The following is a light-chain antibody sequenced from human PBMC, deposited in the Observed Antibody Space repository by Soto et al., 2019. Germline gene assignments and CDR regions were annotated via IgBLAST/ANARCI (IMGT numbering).Light chain of an antibody. Sequence: QSALTQPASVSGSPGQSVTISCTGTSGDVGGYNYVSWYQQHPGKAPKLLIYDVSHRPSVVSSRFSGSKSGNTASLAISGLQAEDEADYYCSSYTSTNTLVIFGGGTKVTVL. CDR2: DVS. V-gene: IGLV2-14*03. J-gene: IGLJ2*01. CDR1: SGDVGGYNY. CDR3: SSYTSTNTLVI.